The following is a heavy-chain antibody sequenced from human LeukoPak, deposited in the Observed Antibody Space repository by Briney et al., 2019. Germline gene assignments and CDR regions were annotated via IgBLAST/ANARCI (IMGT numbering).Heavy chain of an antibody. CDR3: AKGGYYDSSGSHLDY. J-gene: IGHJ4*02. V-gene: IGHV3-30*02. CDR2: IRYDGSNK. Sequence: GGSLRLSCAASGFTFSSYGMHWVRQAPGKGLEWVAFIRYDGSNKYYADSVKGRFTISRDNSKNTLYLQMNSLRAEDTAVYYCAKGGYYDSSGSHLDYWGQGTLVTVSS. CDR1: GFTFSSYG. D-gene: IGHD3-22*01.